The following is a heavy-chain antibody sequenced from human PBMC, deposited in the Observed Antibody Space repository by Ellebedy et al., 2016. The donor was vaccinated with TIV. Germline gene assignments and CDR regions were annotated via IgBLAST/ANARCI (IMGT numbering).Heavy chain of an antibody. V-gene: IGHV3-23*01. J-gene: IGHJ4*02. CDR1: GLTSSNHI. CDR2: ISLIDGSI. D-gene: IGHD2-15*01. CDR3: ARELGGSGGSDFDY. Sequence: GESLKISCAASGLTSSNHILAWVRQAPEKGLEWVSTISLIDGSIYYAESVKGRFTISRDNSQNTLYLEMNSLRADDTALYYCARELGGSGGSDFDYWGQGTLVTVSS.